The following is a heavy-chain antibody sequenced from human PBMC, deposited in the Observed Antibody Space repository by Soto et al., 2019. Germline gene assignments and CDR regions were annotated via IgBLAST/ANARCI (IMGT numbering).Heavy chain of an antibody. J-gene: IGHJ4*02. Sequence: GGSLRLSCAASGFTFSSYGMHWVRQAPGKGLEWVAVIWYDGSNKYYADSVKGRFTISRDNSKNTLYLQMNSLRAEDTAVYYCARGGRYSSSWYALLGYWGQGTLVTVSS. V-gene: IGHV3-33*01. CDR1: GFTFSSYG. D-gene: IGHD6-13*01. CDR2: IWYDGSNK. CDR3: ARGGRYSSSWYALLGY.